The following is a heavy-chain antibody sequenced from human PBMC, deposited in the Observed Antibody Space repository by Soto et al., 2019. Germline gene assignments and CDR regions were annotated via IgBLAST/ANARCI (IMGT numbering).Heavy chain of an antibody. CDR1: GFTFSTYA. V-gene: IGHV3-23*01. J-gene: IGHJ6*02. Sequence: EVQLLESGGGLVQPGGSLKLSCAASGFTFSTYAISWVRQAPGKGLEWVSIISGSGDTAYYADSVKGRFTVSRDNSKNTLDLQVTSLRAEDAAVYYCARGSSPVSSYYGVGVWGQGTSVTVSS. CDR3: ARGSSPVSSYYGVGV. CDR2: ISGSGDTA.